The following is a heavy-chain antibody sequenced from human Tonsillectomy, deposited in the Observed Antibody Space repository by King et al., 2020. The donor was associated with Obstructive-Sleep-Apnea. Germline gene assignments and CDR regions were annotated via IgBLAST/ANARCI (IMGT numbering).Heavy chain of an antibody. J-gene: IGHJ4*02. Sequence: LVESGAEVKKPGESLKISCEGFGYSFTDYWIGWVRQMPGKGLEWMGIIHPGDSGTRYSPSFQGQVTISVDKSTSTACLQWDSLKAWDTAVYYCARHSNTNIVGTLPDYWGQGTLVAVSS. V-gene: IGHV5-51*01. CDR2: IHPGDSGT. CDR1: GYSFTDYW. D-gene: IGHD2-21*01. CDR3: ARHSNTNIVGTLPDY.